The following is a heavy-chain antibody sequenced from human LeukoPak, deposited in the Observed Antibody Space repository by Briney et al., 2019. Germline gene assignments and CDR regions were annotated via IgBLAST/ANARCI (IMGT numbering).Heavy chain of an antibody. CDR3: ARATGIAAAHFDY. CDR1: GFTFSSYS. J-gene: IGHJ4*02. CDR2: ISSSSSYI. D-gene: IGHD6-13*01. Sequence: PGGSLRLSCAASGFTFSSYSMNWVRQAPGKGLEWVSSISSSSSYIYYADSVKGRFTISRDNAKNSLYLQMNSLRAEDTAVYYCARATGIAAAHFDYWGQGTLVTVSS. V-gene: IGHV3-21*01.